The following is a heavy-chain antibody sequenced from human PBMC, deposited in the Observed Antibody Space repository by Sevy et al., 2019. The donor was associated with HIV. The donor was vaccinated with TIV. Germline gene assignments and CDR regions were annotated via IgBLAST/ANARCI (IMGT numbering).Heavy chain of an antibody. CDR3: VKGPPQYSSDPFDY. J-gene: IGHJ4*02. CDR1: GFTFSSYA. Sequence: GGSLRLSCSASGFTFSSYAMHWVRQAPGKGLEYVSAISSNGGSTYYADSVKGRFTMSRDNSKNTLYLQMSSLRAEDTAVYYCVKGPPQYSSDPFDYWGQGTLVTVSS. V-gene: IGHV3-64D*06. D-gene: IGHD6-19*01. CDR2: ISSNGGST.